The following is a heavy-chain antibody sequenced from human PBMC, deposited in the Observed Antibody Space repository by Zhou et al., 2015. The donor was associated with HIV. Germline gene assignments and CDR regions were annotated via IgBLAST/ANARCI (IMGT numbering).Heavy chain of an antibody. Sequence: QVQLVQSGAELKKPGSAVKVSCKASGGTFSDYAVSWVRQAPGEGLEWMGGIITKFETPNYAQKFRGRVTITADEPTNTVYMELSGLRFDDTAVYYCARDRGGARPDWRYFDLWGRGTLVSVSS. V-gene: IGHV1-69*01. CDR3: ARDRGGARPDWRYFDL. CDR1: GGTFSDYA. J-gene: IGHJ2*01. D-gene: IGHD3-16*01. CDR2: IITKFETP.